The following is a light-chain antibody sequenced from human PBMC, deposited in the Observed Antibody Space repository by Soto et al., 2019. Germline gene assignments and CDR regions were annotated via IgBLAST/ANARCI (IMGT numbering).Light chain of an antibody. J-gene: IGKJ1*01. V-gene: IGKV3-15*01. CDR1: QSVSSK. CDR2: GAS. CDR3: QHYSTWLWT. Sequence: EIVMTQSPATLSVSPGERATLSCRASQSVSSKLAWYQQKPGQGPRLLIYGASTRATGIPDRFSGSGSGTEFTLTISSLQSEDFAVYYCQHYSTWLWTFGQGTKVES.